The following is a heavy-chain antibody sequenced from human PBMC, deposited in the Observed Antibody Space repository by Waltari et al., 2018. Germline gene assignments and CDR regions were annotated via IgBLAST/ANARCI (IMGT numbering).Heavy chain of an antibody. CDR2: ISYSGST. J-gene: IGHJ5*02. Sequence: QVQLQESGPGLVNPSETLSLTCTVSGGSISSYYWSWIRQPPGKGLDWIGYISYSGSTNYNPCIKSRGTIAGETSKNQVALKLSSVTAADTAVYYWARWNYGEWLFSNWFDPWGQGTLVIVSS. CDR1: GGSISSYY. CDR3: ARWNYGEWLFSNWFDP. D-gene: IGHD3-3*01. V-gene: IGHV4-59*01.